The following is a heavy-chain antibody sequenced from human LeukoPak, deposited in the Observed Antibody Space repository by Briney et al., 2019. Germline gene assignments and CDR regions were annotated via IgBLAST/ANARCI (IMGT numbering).Heavy chain of an antibody. Sequence: ASVKVSCKASGFTFTSSTMQWVRQARGQRLEWIGWIVVGSGNTNYAQKFQGRVTMTRDMSTSTAYMELSSLRSEDTAVYYCARVSPLGPFLYYFDYWGQGTLVTVSS. J-gene: IGHJ4*02. CDR3: ARVSPLGPFLYYFDY. CDR1: GFTFTSST. CDR2: IVVGSGNT. D-gene: IGHD2/OR15-2a*01. V-gene: IGHV1-58*02.